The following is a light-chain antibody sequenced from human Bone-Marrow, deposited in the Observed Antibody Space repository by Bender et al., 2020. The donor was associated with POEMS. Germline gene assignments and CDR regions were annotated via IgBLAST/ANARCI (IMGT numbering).Light chain of an antibody. CDR2: EVD. CDR3: SSYRRSNTLV. J-gene: IGLJ2*01. CDR1: SSDVGEADY. Sequence: QSALTQPASVSGSPGQSITISCTGTSSDVGEADYVSWYQQYPGKAPTLIIYEVDNRPPGVTNRFSGSKSGNTASLSISGLQAEDEADYYCSSYRRSNTLVFGGGTKVTVL. V-gene: IGLV2-14*01.